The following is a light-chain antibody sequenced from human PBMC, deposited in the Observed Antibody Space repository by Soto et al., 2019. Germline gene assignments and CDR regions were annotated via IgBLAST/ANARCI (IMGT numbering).Light chain of an antibody. Sequence: IVLTQSPATLSLSPGERANLSCSASQSVSSYLAWYQQKPGQAPRLLIYDASNRATGIPARFSGSGSGTDFTLTISRLEPEDFAVYYCQQYNNWPPVTFGQGTNVDI. CDR2: DAS. J-gene: IGKJ1*01. CDR3: QQYNNWPPVT. CDR1: QSVSSY. V-gene: IGKV3-11*01.